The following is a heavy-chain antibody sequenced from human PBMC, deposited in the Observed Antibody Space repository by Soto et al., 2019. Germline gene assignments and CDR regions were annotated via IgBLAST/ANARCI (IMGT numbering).Heavy chain of an antibody. D-gene: IGHD3-16*01. CDR1: GFTFSSYA. CDR3: ATEGGAEDWFDP. Sequence: EVQLLESGGGLVQPGGSLRLSCAASGFTFSSYAMSWVRQAPGKGLEWVSAISGSGGSTYYADSVKGRFTISRDNSKNTLYLQMNSLRAEDMAVYYCATEGGAEDWFDPWGQGTLVTVSS. J-gene: IGHJ5*02. CDR2: ISGSGGST. V-gene: IGHV3-23*01.